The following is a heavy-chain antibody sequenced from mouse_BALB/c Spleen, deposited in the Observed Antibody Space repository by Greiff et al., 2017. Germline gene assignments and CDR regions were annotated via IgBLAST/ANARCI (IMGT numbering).Heavy chain of an antibody. Sequence: VQLQQSGGDLVKPGGSLKLSCAASGFTFSSYGMSWVRQTPDKRLEWVATISSGGSYTYYPDSVKGRFTISRDNAKNTLYLQMSSLKSEDTAMYYCARHLLLTHWYFDVWGAGTTVTVSS. CDR2: ISSGGSYT. J-gene: IGHJ1*01. D-gene: IGHD2-1*01. CDR3: ARHLLLTHWYFDV. CDR1: GFTFSSYG. V-gene: IGHV5-6*01.